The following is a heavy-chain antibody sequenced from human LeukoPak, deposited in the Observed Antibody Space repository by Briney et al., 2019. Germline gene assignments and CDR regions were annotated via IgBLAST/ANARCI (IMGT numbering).Heavy chain of an antibody. D-gene: IGHD3-10*01. CDR2: IYYSGST. CDR3: ARENDYYGSGSYLSLGHYFDY. CDR1: GGSVSSGSYY. Sequence: SETLSLTCTVSGGSVSSGSYYWSWIRQPPGKGLEWIGYIYYSGSTNYNPSLKSRVTISVDTSKNQFSLKLSSVTAADTAVYYCARENDYYGSGSYLSLGHYFDYWGQGTLVTVSS. J-gene: IGHJ4*02. V-gene: IGHV4-61*01.